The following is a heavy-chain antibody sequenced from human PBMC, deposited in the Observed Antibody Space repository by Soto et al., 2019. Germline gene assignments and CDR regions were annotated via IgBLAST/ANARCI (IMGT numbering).Heavy chain of an antibody. Sequence: QITLKESGPTLVEPTQTLTLTCSFSGFSLSNRVVGVGWFRQAPGKALEGLGIIYWDNDRRYNTSLKDRLSITKDTSKNQVVVTMTYMEPVATVNYYCAHRGSYCVSWEVGWFDSWGQGTPVTVS. CDR2: IYWDNDR. J-gene: IGHJ5*01. V-gene: IGHV2-5*02. CDR3: AHRGSYCVSWEVGWFDS. CDR1: GFSLSNRVVG. D-gene: IGHD3-10*01.